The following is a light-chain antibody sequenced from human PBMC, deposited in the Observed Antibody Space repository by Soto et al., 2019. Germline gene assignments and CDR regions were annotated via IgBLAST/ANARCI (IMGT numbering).Light chain of an antibody. CDR3: TQLSHFPWT. CDR2: KVS. V-gene: IGKV2-24*01. Sequence: EIVMTQTPLSAPVTLGQSASISCRSSQSLVHSDLNTYLSWFHQRPGHPPRLLIYKVSKRFSGVPARVVASGSGTYYTLKIDRVEADDVGLDDGTQLSHFPWTFGQGTKV. CDR1: QSLVHSDLNTY. J-gene: IGKJ1*01.